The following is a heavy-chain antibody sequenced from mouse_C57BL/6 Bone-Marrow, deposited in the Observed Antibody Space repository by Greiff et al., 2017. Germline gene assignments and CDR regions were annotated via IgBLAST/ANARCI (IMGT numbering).Heavy chain of an antibody. CDR3: ARGVYYYGSSDYAMDY. Sequence: EVKVVESGGGLVKPGGSLKLSCAASGFTFSDYGMHWVRQAPEKGLEWVAYISSGSSTIYYADTVKGRFTISRDNAENTLFLQMTSLRSEDTAMYYCARGVYYYGSSDYAMDYWGQGTSVTVSS. D-gene: IGHD1-1*01. CDR2: ISSGSSTI. CDR1: GFTFSDYG. J-gene: IGHJ4*01. V-gene: IGHV5-17*01.